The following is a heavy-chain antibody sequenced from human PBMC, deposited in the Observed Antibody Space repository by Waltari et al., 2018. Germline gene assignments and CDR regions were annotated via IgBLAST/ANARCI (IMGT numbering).Heavy chain of an antibody. CDR3: ARADRGRSGKYASPAWGP. Sequence: QVQLQQWGAGLLKPSETLSLTCAVYGGGSFSGYYWSWIRQPPGKGLEWIGEIDHSGRTNYNPSLKNRLTISLDTSKTQFSLKMRSVTAADTAVYYCARADRGRSGKYASPAWGPWGQGTLVTVSS. CDR2: IDHSGRT. V-gene: IGHV4-34*01. CDR1: GGGSFSGYY. D-gene: IGHD1-26*01. J-gene: IGHJ5*02.